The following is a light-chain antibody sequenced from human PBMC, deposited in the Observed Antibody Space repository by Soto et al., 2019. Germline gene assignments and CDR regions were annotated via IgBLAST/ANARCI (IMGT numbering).Light chain of an antibody. J-gene: IGLJ1*01. CDR1: SSDVGRYNR. V-gene: IGLV2-18*02. Sequence: QSVLTQPPSVSGSPGQSVTISCTGTSSDVGRYNRVSWYQQPPGTAPKVIIYEVSNRPSGVPDRFSGSKSGNTASLTISGLQAEDEADYYCSSYTSSDTYVFGTGTKVTVL. CDR2: EVS. CDR3: SSYTSSDTYV.